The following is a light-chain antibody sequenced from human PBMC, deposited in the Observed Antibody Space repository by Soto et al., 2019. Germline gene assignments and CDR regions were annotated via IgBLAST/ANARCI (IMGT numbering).Light chain of an antibody. Sequence: QSVLTQPASVSGSPGQSITISCTGTSSDVGGYNYVSWYQQHPGKAPKLMIYEVSYRPSGVSDRLSGSKSGNTASLTISGLQAEDEADYYCSSYTTSSTLVVFGGGTKLTVL. CDR3: SSYTTSSTLVV. CDR2: EVS. CDR1: SSDVGGYNY. J-gene: IGLJ3*02. V-gene: IGLV2-14*01.